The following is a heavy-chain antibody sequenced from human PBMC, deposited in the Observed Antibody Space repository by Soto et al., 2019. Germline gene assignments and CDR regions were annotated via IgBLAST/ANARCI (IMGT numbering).Heavy chain of an antibody. Sequence: GXSVKVSCKASGYTFTSYAMHWVRQAPGQRLEWMGWINAGNGNTKYSQKFQGRVTITRDTSASTAYMELSSLRSEDTAVYYCARVGGALYGMAVGGKGTTVTVSS. J-gene: IGHJ6*04. CDR3: ARVGGALYGMAV. V-gene: IGHV1-3*01. D-gene: IGHD1-26*01. CDR2: INAGNGNT. CDR1: GYTFTSYA.